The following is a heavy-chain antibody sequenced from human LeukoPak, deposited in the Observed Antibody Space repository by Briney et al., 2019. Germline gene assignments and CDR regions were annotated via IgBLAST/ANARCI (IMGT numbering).Heavy chain of an antibody. CDR2: IKEDGSEK. V-gene: IGHV3-7*01. CDR3: ARFARSPDC. Sequence: GGSLRLSCAHSGFTYSSYWMTWVRQAPGKGLEWVANIKEDGSEKNYVDSVKGRFTISRDNAKNSLYLQMNSLRAEDTAVYYCARFARSPDCWGQGTLVTVSS. J-gene: IGHJ4*02. CDR1: GFTYSSYW.